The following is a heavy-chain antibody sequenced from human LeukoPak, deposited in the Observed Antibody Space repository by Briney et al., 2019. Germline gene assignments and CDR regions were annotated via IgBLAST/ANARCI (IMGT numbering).Heavy chain of an antibody. V-gene: IGHV4-59*12. D-gene: IGHD3-10*01. CDR2: IYYSGST. Sequence: PSETLSLTCTVSGGSISSYYWSWIRQPPGKGLEWIGYIYYSGSTNYNPSLKSRVTISVDTSKNQFSLKLSSVTAADTAVYYCARAINYYGSGRPLDYWGQGTLVTVSS. J-gene: IGHJ4*02. CDR3: ARAINYYGSGRPLDY. CDR1: GGSISSYY.